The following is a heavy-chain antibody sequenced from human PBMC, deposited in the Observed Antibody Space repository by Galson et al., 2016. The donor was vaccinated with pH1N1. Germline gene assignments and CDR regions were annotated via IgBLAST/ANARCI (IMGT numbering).Heavy chain of an antibody. J-gene: IGHJ6*02. Sequence: LRLSCAASGFTFSNAWLSWVRQAPGEGLEWVGRIKSKTDGGTTDYAAPVKGRFTISRDDSKITLYLQMNSLKTEDTAVYYCTTDRDYGDYLGGMDVWGQGTTVTVSS. CDR2: IKSKTDGGTT. CDR3: TTDRDYGDYLGGMDV. V-gene: IGHV3-15*01. CDR1: GFTFSNAW. D-gene: IGHD4-17*01.